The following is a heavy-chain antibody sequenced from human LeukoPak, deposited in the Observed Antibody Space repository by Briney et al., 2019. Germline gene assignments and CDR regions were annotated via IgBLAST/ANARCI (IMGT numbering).Heavy chain of an antibody. CDR1: GGSIGSDF. V-gene: IGHV4-59*08. J-gene: IGHJ4*02. CDR2: LYYSGSN. Sequence: SETLSLTCTVSGGSIGSDFWNWIRHPPGKGLEWIGYLYYSGSNKYNPSLRSRVAISLDTSKNQFSLKLSSVTAADTAVYYCARHTLDTGYYFDYWGQGTLVTVSS. D-gene: IGHD5-18*01. CDR3: ARHTLDTGYYFDY.